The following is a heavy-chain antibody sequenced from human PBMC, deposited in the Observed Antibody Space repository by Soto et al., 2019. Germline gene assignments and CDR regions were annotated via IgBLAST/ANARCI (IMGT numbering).Heavy chain of an antibody. Sequence: QVRLVQSGAEVKKPGSSVKVSCKASGGTFSSYAISWVRQAPGQGLEWMGGIIPIFGTANYAQKFQGRVTIIADESTSTAYMELSSLRSEDTAVYYCARSVSFRYQLLKRGMDVWGQGTTVTVSS. CDR2: IIPIFGTA. CDR3: ARSVSFRYQLLKRGMDV. CDR1: GGTFSSYA. V-gene: IGHV1-69*01. J-gene: IGHJ6*02. D-gene: IGHD2-2*01.